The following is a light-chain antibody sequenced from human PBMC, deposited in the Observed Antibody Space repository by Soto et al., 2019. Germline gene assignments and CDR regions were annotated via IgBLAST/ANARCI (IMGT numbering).Light chain of an antibody. CDR2: DDS. Sequence: SYELTQPPSVSVAPGQTARITCGGNNIGSKNVHWYQQKSGQAPVMVVDDDSVRPSGIPERLSGSNSGNTATLTISRVEAGDEADYYCQVWDSSSHHVVFGGGTKVTVL. CDR3: QVWDSSSHHVV. V-gene: IGLV3-21*02. J-gene: IGLJ2*01. CDR1: NIGSKN.